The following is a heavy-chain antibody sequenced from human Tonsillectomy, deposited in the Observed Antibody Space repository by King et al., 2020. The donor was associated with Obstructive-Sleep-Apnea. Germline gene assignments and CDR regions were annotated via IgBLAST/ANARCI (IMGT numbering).Heavy chain of an antibody. CDR2: IYYSGST. D-gene: IGHD2/OR15-2a*01. CDR1: GGSISSGDYY. Sequence: VQLQESGPGLLKPSQTLSLTCTVSGGSISSGDYYWCWIRQPPGKGLEWIGYIYYSGSTYYNPSLKSRVTISLDTSKNQFSLKLNSVTAADTAVFYCARTTLNWYFDLWGRGTLVTVSS. J-gene: IGHJ2*01. CDR3: ARTTLNWYFDL. V-gene: IGHV4-30-4*01.